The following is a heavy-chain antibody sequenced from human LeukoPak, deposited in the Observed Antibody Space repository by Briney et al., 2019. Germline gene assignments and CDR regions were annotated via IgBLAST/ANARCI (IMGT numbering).Heavy chain of an antibody. D-gene: IGHD3-22*01. V-gene: IGHV3-74*01. CDR1: GFTFSGYW. CDR2: TNRDDSDT. J-gene: IGHJ4*02. CDR3: ARSANYFDTSGQDY. Sequence: PGGSLRLSCAASGFTFSGYWMHWVRQAPGKGLVWVSRTNRDDSDTSYADSVKGRFTISGDKAKNTLYLQMNSLRVEDTAVYYCARSANYFDTSGQDYWGQGTLVTVSS.